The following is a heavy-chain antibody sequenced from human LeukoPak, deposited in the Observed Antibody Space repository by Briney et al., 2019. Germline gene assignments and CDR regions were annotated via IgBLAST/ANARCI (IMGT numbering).Heavy chain of an antibody. Sequence: IYHTGSTSYSPSLKSRVTISADTSQNQFSLKLSSVTAADTAMYYCARDWPGDGGSYFAYWGQGPLVTVSS. CDR3: ARDWPGDGGSYFAY. J-gene: IGHJ4*02. CDR2: IYHTGST. V-gene: IGHV4-59*01. D-gene: IGHD1-26*01.